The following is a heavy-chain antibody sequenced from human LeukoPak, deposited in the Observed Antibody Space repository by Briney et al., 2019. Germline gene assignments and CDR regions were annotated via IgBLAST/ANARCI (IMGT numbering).Heavy chain of an antibody. D-gene: IGHD2-21*02. J-gene: IGHJ4*02. CDR2: IYWDDDK. CDR3: AHATDCGGDCYPYYFDY. V-gene: IGHV2-5*02. CDR1: GFSLSTSGVG. Sequence: GAGPTLVKPTQTLTLTCTFSGFSLSTSGVGVGWIRQPPGKALKWLALIYWDDDKRYSPSLKRRLTITKDTSKNQVVLTMTNMDPVDTATYYCAHATDCGGDCYPYYFDYWGEGTLVTVSS.